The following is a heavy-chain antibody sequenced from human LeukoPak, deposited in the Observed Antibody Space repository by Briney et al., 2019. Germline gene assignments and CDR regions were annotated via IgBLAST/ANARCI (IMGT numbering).Heavy chain of an antibody. Sequence: SETLSLTCTVSGGSISSYYWSWIRQPPGKGLEWIGYIYYSGSTNYNPSLKSRVTISVDTSKNQFSLKLSSVTAADTAVYYCARLTHYYDSSGYQWYFDLWGRGTLVTVSS. V-gene: IGHV4-59*08. CDR2: IYYSGST. CDR3: ARLTHYYDSSGYQWYFDL. CDR1: GGSISSYY. J-gene: IGHJ2*01. D-gene: IGHD3-22*01.